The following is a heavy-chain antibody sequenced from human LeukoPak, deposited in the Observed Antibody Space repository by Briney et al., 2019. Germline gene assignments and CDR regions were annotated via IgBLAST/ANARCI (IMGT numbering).Heavy chain of an antibody. J-gene: IGHJ6*03. D-gene: IGHD3-16*02. CDR3: ARALGANYYYYYYMDV. Sequence: SETLSLTCTVSGGSISSSSYYWGWIRQPPGKGLEWIGSIYHSGRTFYNPSLKSRVTISVDTSKNQFSLKLSSVTAADTAVYYCARALGANYYYYYYMDVWGKGTTVTVSS. CDR1: GGSISSSSYY. CDR2: IYHSGRT. V-gene: IGHV4-39*07.